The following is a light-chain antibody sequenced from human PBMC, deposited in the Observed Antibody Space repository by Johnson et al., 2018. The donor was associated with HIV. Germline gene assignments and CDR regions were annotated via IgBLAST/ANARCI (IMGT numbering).Light chain of an antibody. CDR3: GTWGTSLSIGAV. J-gene: IGLJ1*01. Sequence: AVLTQPPSVSAAPGQKVTIPCSGGSSPLGNNYVSWYQLLPGTAPKLLIYKNNEPPPGIPYRFSGSKSCTSAHPGLTGLQTGDEAGYYCGTWGTSLSIGAVFGTGTKVTVL. CDR1: SSPLGNNY. V-gene: IGLV1-51*02. CDR2: KNN.